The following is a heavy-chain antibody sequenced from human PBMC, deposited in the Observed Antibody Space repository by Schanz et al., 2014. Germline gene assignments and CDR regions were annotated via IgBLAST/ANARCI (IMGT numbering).Heavy chain of an antibody. V-gene: IGHV3-11*01. D-gene: IGHD3-10*01. CDR1: GFPFSDYL. J-gene: IGHJ3*02. CDR2: IGNGGVTI. CDR3: ARGRCGELSAFDI. Sequence: QVQLVDSGGGLVKPGGSLRLSCTASGFPFSDYLMAWIRQPPGRGLEWVSYIGNGGVTIDYADSVKGRFTISRDNSKSTLYMQMNSLRAEDTAVYYCARGRCGELSAFDIWGQGTMVTDSS.